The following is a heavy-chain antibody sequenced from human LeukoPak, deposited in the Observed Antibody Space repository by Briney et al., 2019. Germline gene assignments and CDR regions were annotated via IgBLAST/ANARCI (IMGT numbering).Heavy chain of an antibody. D-gene: IGHD6-19*01. J-gene: IGHJ2*01. CDR2: ISYDGRNK. CDR1: GSTFSTYG. CDR3: AKVVYSSGRVYWYFDL. V-gene: IGHV3-30*18. Sequence: PGRSLRLSCAASGSTFSTYGMHWVRQAPGKGMEWVAVISYDGRNKNYADSVKGRFTVSRDNSKNTLYLQMNSLRAEDTAVYYCAKVVYSSGRVYWYFDLWGRGALVTVSS.